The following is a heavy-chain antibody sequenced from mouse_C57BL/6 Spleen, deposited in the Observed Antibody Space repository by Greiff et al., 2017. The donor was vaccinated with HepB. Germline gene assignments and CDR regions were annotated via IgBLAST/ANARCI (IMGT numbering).Heavy chain of an antibody. V-gene: IGHV1-82*01. Sequence: QVQLKESGPELVKPGASVKISCKASGYAFSSSWMNWVKQRPGKGLEWIGRIYPGDGDTNYNGKFKGKATLTADKSSSTAYMQRSSLTSEDSAVYFCARPYYYGSSHWYFDVWGTGTTVTVSS. CDR1: GYAFSSSW. CDR2: IYPGDGDT. J-gene: IGHJ1*03. CDR3: ARPYYYGSSHWYFDV. D-gene: IGHD1-1*01.